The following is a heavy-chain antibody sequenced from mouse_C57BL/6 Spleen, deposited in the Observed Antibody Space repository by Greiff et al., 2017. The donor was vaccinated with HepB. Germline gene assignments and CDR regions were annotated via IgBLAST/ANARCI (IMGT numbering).Heavy chain of an antibody. D-gene: IGHD2-4*01. CDR1: GYTFTSYW. Sequence: QVQLKQPGAELVKPGASVKLSCKASGYTFTSYWMHWVKQRPGRGLEWIGRIDPNSGGTKYNEKFKSKATLTVDKPSSTAYMQLSSLTSEDSAVYYCARPPYYDYDVFDYWGQGTTLTVSS. V-gene: IGHV1-72*01. J-gene: IGHJ2*01. CDR3: ARPPYYDYDVFDY. CDR2: IDPNSGGT.